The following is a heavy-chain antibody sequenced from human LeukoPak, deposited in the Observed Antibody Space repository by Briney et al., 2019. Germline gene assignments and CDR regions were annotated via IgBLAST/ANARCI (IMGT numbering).Heavy chain of an antibody. D-gene: IGHD6-19*01. J-gene: IGHJ6*03. V-gene: IGHV3-21*01. Sequence: GGSLRLSCAASGFTFSIYNMNWVRGTRGKGLEWVSSSTSSCGYMFYRDSVRGRFTISRDNAETSLYLQMTSLRDQDTAVYYCARDPYSGGYGAYYYYYMDVWGKGTTVTVSS. CDR3: ARDPYSGGYGAYYYYYMDV. CDR2: STSSCGYM. CDR1: GFTFSIYN.